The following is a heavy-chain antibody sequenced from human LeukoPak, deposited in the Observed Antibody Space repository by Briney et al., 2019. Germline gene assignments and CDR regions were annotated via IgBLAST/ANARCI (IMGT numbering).Heavy chain of an antibody. CDR3: ARGYYGSGSHCCHMDV. J-gene: IGHJ6*03. D-gene: IGHD3-10*01. CDR2: INHSGST. V-gene: IGHV4-34*01. Sequence: SETLSLICAVYVGSFSDYYWSWIRQPPGKGLEWIGEINHSGSTNYNSSLKSRVTISVDTSKNQFSLKLSSVTAADTAVYYCARGYYGSGSHCCHMDVWGKGTTITVS. CDR1: VGSFSDYY.